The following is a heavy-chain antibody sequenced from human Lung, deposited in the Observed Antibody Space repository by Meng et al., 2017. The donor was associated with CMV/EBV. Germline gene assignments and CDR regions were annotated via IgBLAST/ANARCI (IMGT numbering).Heavy chain of an antibody. D-gene: IGHD1-1*01. CDR2: IYYSGST. Sequence: LXCTVSGAFISSYYWSWIRQPPGRGLEYIGFIYYSGSTNYNPSLRRPVIISIDTSKNQFSLKLSSVTTADTAVYYCARFSATGAYYYGMDVWAQGTXVTVSS. CDR1: GAFISSYY. V-gene: IGHV4-59*01. J-gene: IGHJ6*02. CDR3: ARFSATGAYYYGMDV.